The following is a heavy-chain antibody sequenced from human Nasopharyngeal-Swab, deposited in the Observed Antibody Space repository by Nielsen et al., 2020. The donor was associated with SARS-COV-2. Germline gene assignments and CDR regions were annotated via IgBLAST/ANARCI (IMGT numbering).Heavy chain of an antibody. CDR1: GFTFSSYG. Sequence: GGSLRLSCAASGFTFSSYGMHWVRQAPGKGLEWVAVIWYDGSNKYYADSVKGRFTISRDNSKNTLYLQMNSLRAEDTAVYYCVRDDGNFWSGYEGYFDYWGQGTLVTVSS. CDR2: IWYDGSNK. J-gene: IGHJ4*02. V-gene: IGHV3-33*01. CDR3: VRDDGNFWSGYEGYFDY. D-gene: IGHD3-3*01.